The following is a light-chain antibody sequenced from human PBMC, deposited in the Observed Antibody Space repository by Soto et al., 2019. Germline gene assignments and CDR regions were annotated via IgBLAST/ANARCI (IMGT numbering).Light chain of an antibody. CDR3: CSYVGSDTYVI. Sequence: QSVLTQPPSVSGAPGQRVTISCTGSSSNIGAGYDVHWYQQVPGTAPKLLIYANANRPSGVPDRFSGSKSGTSASLAITGLQPEDEAHYYCCSYVGSDTYVIFGGGTKLTVL. V-gene: IGLV1-40*01. J-gene: IGLJ2*01. CDR2: ANA. CDR1: SSNIGAGYD.